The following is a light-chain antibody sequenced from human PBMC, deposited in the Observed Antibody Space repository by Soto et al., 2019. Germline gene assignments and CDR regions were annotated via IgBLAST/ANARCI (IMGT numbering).Light chain of an antibody. CDR2: DVN. V-gene: IGLV2-14*01. J-gene: IGLJ2*01. CDR1: SSDVGGYDY. CDR3: SSYTGTSTFV. Sequence: QSALSQPASVSGSPGQSITISCTGTSSDVGGYDYVSWYQQLPGKAPKLMIYDVNNRPSGVSNRFSGSKSGNTASLTISGIQAEDEADYYCSSYTGTSTFVFGGGTKLTVL.